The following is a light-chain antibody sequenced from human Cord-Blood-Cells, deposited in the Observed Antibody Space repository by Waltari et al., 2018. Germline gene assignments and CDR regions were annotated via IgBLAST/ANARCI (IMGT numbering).Light chain of an antibody. V-gene: IGLV2-14*04. J-gene: IGLJ2*01. CDR1: SSDVGGYNY. Sequence: SCTGTSSDVGGYNYVSWYQQHPGKAPKLMIYDVSNRPSGVSNRFSGSKSGNTASLTISGLQAEDEADYYCSSYTSNSTRVFGGGTKLTVL. CDR3: SSYTSNSTRV. CDR2: DVS.